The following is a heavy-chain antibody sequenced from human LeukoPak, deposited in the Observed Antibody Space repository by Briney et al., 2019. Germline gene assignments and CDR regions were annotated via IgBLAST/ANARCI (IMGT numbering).Heavy chain of an antibody. Sequence: ASVKVSCKASGYTFTSYYIHWVRQAPGQGLEWMGMINPSGGSMINPSGGSTNYAQKFQGRVTMTRDTSTSTVYMELSSLRSEDMAVYYCIRGLGTGTYYGYWGQGTLVTVSS. D-gene: IGHD1-26*01. CDR1: GYTFTSYY. CDR3: IRGLGTGTYYGY. V-gene: IGHV1-46*01. J-gene: IGHJ4*02. CDR2: INPSGGSMINPSGGST.